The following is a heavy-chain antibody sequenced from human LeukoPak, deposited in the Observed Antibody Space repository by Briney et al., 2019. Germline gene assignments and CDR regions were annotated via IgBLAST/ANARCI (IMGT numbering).Heavy chain of an antibody. J-gene: IGHJ4*02. Sequence: GGSLRLSCAASGFTFSGYSMKWGPQAPGKGLVWLSYISGSGSIIYYAGSVKGRFNISRDNAKNSLYLQMNSLRDEDTAVYYCARGDASGWSYWGRGTLVTVSS. V-gene: IGHV3-48*02. CDR1: GFTFSGYS. D-gene: IGHD6-19*01. CDR2: ISGSGSII. CDR3: ARGDASGWSY.